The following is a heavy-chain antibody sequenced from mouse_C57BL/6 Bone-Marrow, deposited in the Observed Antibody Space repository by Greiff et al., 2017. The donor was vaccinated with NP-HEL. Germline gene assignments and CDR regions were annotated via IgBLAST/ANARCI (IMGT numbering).Heavy chain of an antibody. CDR2: IWRGGST. Sequence: VQLQQSGPGLVQPSQSLSITCTVSGFSLTSYGVHWVRQSPGKGLEWLGVIWRGGSTDYNAAFMSRLSITKDNSKSQVFFKMNSLQADDTAIYYCAKKDGYYPDYYAMDYWGQGTSVTVSS. J-gene: IGHJ4*01. V-gene: IGHV2-5*01. CDR3: AKKDGYYPDYYAMDY. CDR1: GFSLTSYG. D-gene: IGHD2-3*01.